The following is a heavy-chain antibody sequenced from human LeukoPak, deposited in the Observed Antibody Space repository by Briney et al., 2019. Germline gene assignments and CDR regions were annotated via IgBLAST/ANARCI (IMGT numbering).Heavy chain of an antibody. Sequence: ASVKVSCKASGYTFTGYYMHWVRQAPGQGLEWMGWINPNSGGTNYAQKFQGRVTMTRDTSISTAYMELSRLRSDDMAVYYCARDGGGTSCLPRDWGQGTLVTVSS. CDR3: ARDGGGTSCLPRD. CDR2: INPNSGGT. J-gene: IGHJ4*02. D-gene: IGHD2-2*01. V-gene: IGHV1-2*02. CDR1: GYTFTGYY.